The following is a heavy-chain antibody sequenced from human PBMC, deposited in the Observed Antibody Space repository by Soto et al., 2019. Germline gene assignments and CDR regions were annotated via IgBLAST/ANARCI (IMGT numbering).Heavy chain of an antibody. CDR3: ARGRYDILTGYAHWYFDL. CDR1: GFTFSSYS. Sequence: GGSLRLSCGASGFTFSSYSMNWVRQAPGKGLEWVSSTSSSSSYKYYADSVKGRFTISRDNAKNSLYLQMNSLRAEDTAVYYCARGRYDILTGYAHWYFDLWGRGTLVTVSS. D-gene: IGHD3-9*01. J-gene: IGHJ2*01. V-gene: IGHV3-21*01. CDR2: TSSSSSYK.